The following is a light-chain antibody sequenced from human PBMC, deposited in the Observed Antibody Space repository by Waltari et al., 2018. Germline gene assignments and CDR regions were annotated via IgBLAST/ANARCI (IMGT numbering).Light chain of an antibody. CDR2: SDN. CDR3: AAWDDSLNALV. J-gene: IGLJ2*01. Sequence: QSVLTQPPSASGTPGPSVTISCSGSSSNIGRNPVQWYQHLPGTAPKLLIFSDNQRPSGVPDRFSGSKSGSSASLAISGLQSYDESLFYCAAWDDSLNALVFGGGTQLTVL. V-gene: IGLV1-44*01. CDR1: SSNIGRNP.